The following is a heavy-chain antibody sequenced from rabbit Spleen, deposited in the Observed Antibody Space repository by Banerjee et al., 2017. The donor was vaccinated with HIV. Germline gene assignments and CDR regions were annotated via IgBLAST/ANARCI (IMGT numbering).Heavy chain of an antibody. J-gene: IGHJ4*01. CDR1: GVSFSGSSY. V-gene: IGHV1S40*01. D-gene: IGHD1-1*01. CDR3: ARDLTGVIGWNFKL. Sequence: EESGGDLVKPGASLTLTCIASGVSFSGSSYMCWVRQAPGKGLEWIACIDAGSSGFTYFASWAKGRFTISRTSSTTVTLRMTSLTAADTATYFCARDLTGVIGWNFKLWGQGTLVTVS. CDR2: IDAGSSGFT.